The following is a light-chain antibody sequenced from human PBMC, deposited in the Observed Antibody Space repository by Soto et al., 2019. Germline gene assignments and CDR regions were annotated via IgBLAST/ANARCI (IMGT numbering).Light chain of an antibody. CDR2: EVS. Sequence: QSALTQPASVSGSPGQSIAISCTGTSSDVGGSNYVSWYQQHPGKAPKLMIYEVSNRPSGVSNRFSGSKSGNTASLTISGLQAEDEADYYCSSYTTATHAVLGGVLFGGGTKLTVL. V-gene: IGLV2-14*01. CDR1: SSDVGGSNY. CDR3: SSYTTATHAVLGGVL. J-gene: IGLJ2*01.